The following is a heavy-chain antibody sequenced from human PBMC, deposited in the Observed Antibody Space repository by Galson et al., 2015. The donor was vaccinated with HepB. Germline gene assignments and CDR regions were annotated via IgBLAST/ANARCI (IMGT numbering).Heavy chain of an antibody. CDR1: GGTFSSYA. D-gene: IGHD2-2*01. Sequence: SVKVSCKASGGTFSSYAISWVRQAPGQGLEWMGGIIPIFGTANYAQKFQGRVTITADESTSTAYKELSSLRSEDTAVYYCARDVCSSTSCYVRHFDYWGQGTLVTVSS. CDR2: IIPIFGTA. J-gene: IGHJ4*02. V-gene: IGHV1-69*13. CDR3: ARDVCSSTSCYVRHFDY.